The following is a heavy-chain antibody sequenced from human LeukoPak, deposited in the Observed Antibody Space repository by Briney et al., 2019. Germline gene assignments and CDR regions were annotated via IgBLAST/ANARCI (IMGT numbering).Heavy chain of an antibody. D-gene: IGHD2-2*01. V-gene: IGHV1-18*01. CDR3: ARDYCSSTSCYFDY. J-gene: IGHJ4*02. CDR1: GYTFTSYG. Sequence: ASVKVSCKASGYTFTSYGISCVRQAPGQGLEWMGWISAYNGNTNYAQKLQGRVTMTTDTSTSTAYMELRSLRSDDTAVYYCARDYCSSTSCYFDYWGQGTLVTVSS. CDR2: ISAYNGNT.